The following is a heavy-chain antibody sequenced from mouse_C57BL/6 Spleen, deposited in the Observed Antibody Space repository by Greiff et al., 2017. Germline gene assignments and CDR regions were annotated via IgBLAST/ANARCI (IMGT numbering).Heavy chain of an antibody. V-gene: IGHV1-20*01. J-gene: IGHJ3*01. Sequence: EVQLQQSGPELVKPGDSVKISCKASGYSFTGYFMNWVMQSHGKSLEWIGRISPYNGVTFYNQKFKGMATLTVDKSYSTARMELRSLTSEDSAVYYCAREENYYGGSYAWFAYWGQGTLVTVSA. CDR2: ISPYNGVT. CDR3: AREENYYGGSYAWFAY. CDR1: GYSFTGYF. D-gene: IGHD1-1*01.